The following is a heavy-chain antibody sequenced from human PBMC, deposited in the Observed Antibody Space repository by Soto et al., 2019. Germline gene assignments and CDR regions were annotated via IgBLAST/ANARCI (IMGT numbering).Heavy chain of an antibody. CDR1: GYTFSNYG. Sequence: ASVKVSCKTSGYTFSNYGITWVRQAPGQPLEWXGXISXXSXGXXXAXXXXGRVSMTTDTSTTTAYMELGSLRSDDTAVYYCARVVPGAEAWFGPWGQGTLVTVSS. CDR3: ARVVPGAEAWFGP. CDR2: ISXXSXGX. D-gene: IGHD2-2*01. V-gene: IGHV1-18*01. J-gene: IGHJ5*02.